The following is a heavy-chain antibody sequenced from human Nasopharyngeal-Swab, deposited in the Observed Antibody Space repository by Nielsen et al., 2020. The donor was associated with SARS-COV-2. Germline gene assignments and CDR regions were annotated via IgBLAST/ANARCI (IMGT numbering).Heavy chain of an antibody. D-gene: IGHD6-19*01. V-gene: IGHV7-4-1*02. Sequence: ASVKVSCKASGYTFTSYAMNWVRQAPGQGLEGMGWINTNTGNPTYAQGFTGRFVFSLDTSVSTAYLQISSLKAEDTAVYYCARELVGPQIAVAGTIDYWGQGTLVTVSS. CDR2: INTNTGNP. J-gene: IGHJ4*02. CDR3: ARELVGPQIAVAGTIDY. CDR1: GYTFTSYA.